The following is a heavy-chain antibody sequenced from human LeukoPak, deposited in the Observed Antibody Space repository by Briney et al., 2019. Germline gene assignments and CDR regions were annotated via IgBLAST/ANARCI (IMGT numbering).Heavy chain of an antibody. V-gene: IGHV4-4*07. D-gene: IGHD3-3*01. CDR3: ARGLRFLDG. CDR1: GGSFSGYY. J-gene: IGHJ4*02. Sequence: SETLSLTCAVCGGSFSGYYWNWIRQPAGKGLEWIGRIYTSGSTNYNPSLKSRVTMSVDTSKNQFSLNLRSVTAADTAVYFCARGLRFLDGWGQGTLVTVSS. CDR2: IYTSGST.